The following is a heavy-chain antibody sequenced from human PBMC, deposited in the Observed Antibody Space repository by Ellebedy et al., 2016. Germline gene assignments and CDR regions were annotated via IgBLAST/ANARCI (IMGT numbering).Heavy chain of an antibody. V-gene: IGHV1-18*01. CDR1: GGTFSSYA. CDR3: AKDRSESGYSLYDY. J-gene: IGHJ4*02. D-gene: IGHD5-18*01. CDR2: ISAYNGNT. Sequence: ASVKVSCKASGGTFSSYAISWVRQAPGQGLEWMGWISAYNGNTNYAQKLQGRVTMTTDTSTSTAYMELRSLRSDDTALYYCAKDRSESGYSLYDYWGQGTLVTVSS.